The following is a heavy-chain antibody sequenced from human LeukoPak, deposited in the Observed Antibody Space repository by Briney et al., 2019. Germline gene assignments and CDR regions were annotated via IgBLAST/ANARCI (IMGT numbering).Heavy chain of an antibody. J-gene: IGHJ3*01. D-gene: IGHD4-23*01. CDR1: GFTFSDYW. CDR3: ARWVSFTGNTFLF. CDR2: VNDHGNST. V-gene: IGHV3-74*01. Sequence: GGSLRLSCAASGFTFSDYWMHWVRQAPGKGLVWVSRVNDHGNSTNYADSVKGRFNISRDNAKNTLFLQMNSLTVEDTAVYYCARWVSFTGNTFLFWGQGTLVTVSS.